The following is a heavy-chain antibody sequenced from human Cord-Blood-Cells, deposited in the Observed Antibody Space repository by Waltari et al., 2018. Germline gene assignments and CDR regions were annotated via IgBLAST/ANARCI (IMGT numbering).Heavy chain of an antibody. V-gene: IGHV2-5*01. Sequence: QITLKESGPTLVKPTQTLTLTCTFSGFSLSTSGVGVGWIRQPPGKALEWLALIYWNDDKRYSPSLKSRLTITKDTSKNQVVLTMTNMDPVDTATYYCAHIPRWVGAKTDSDYWGQGTLVTVSS. CDR2: IYWNDDK. CDR1: GFSLSTSGVG. CDR3: AHIPRWVGAKTDSDY. D-gene: IGHD1-26*01. J-gene: IGHJ4*02.